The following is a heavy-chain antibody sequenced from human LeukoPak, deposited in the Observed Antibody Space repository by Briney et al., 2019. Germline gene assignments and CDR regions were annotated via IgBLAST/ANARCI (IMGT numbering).Heavy chain of an antibody. Sequence: EASVKVSCKASGYTFTSYGISWVRQAPGQGLEWMGWISAYNGDTNYAQKLQGRVTMTTDTSTSTAYMELRSLRSDDTAVYYCARDDGYYYDSSGYSYFQHWGQGTLVTVSS. CDR2: ISAYNGDT. CDR1: GYTFTSYG. V-gene: IGHV1-18*01. CDR3: ARDDGYYYDSSGYSYFQH. D-gene: IGHD3-22*01. J-gene: IGHJ1*01.